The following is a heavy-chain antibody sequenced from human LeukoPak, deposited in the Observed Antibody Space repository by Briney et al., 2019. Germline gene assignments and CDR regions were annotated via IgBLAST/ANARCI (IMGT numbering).Heavy chain of an antibody. CDR3: ARLYYGGITYYYYYMDV. Sequence: PSETLSLTCAVSGYSISSGYYWGWIRQPPGKGLEWIGSIYHSGSTYYNPSLKSRVTISVDTSKNQFSLKLSFVTAADTAVYYCARLYYGGITYYYYYMDVWGKGTTVTVSS. V-gene: IGHV4-38-2*01. J-gene: IGHJ6*03. CDR1: GYSISSGYY. CDR2: IYHSGST. D-gene: IGHD4-23*01.